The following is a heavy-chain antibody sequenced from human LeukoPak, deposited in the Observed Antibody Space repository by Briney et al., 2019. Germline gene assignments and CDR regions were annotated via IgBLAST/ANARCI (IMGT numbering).Heavy chain of an antibody. V-gene: IGHV3-48*01. Sequence: GGSLRLSCAASGFTFSSYSMNWVRQAPGKGLEWVSYISSSSSTIYYADSVKGRFTISRDNGKNSLHLQMDSLRAEDTAVYYCVSDKTGYSSSSFDYWGQGTLVTVSS. CDR3: VSDKTGYSSSSFDY. CDR2: ISSSSSTI. CDR1: GFTFSSYS. D-gene: IGHD5-12*01. J-gene: IGHJ4*02.